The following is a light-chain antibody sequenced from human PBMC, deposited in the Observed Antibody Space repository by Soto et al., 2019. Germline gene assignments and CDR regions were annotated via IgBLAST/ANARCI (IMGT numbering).Light chain of an antibody. V-gene: IGKV3D-20*01. Sequence: IVLTQSPASLSLSPGERATLSCGASHTIASVYLAWYQHKPGLAPRLLIYDTSIRATGIPDRFTGSGYGTEFKLTVSRLEPEAFAVYYCQQYDTSLTFGGGTKVEIK. CDR2: DTS. CDR1: HTIASVY. CDR3: QQYDTSLT. J-gene: IGKJ4*01.